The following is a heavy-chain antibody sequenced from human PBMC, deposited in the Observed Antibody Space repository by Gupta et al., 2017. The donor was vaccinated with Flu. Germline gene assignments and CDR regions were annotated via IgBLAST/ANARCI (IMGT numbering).Heavy chain of an antibody. CDR1: GGTFRNYA. Sequence: QVQLVQSGAEVKKPGSSVKVSCKASGGTFRNYAFSWVRQAPGQGLEWMGGIIPIFGRTNYAQRFQGRVTITADESASTAYMELNSLRSEDTAVFYCARTTISMMVLDKWFDPWGQGTLVTASS. V-gene: IGHV1-69*01. D-gene: IGHD3-22*01. J-gene: IGHJ5*02. CDR2: IIPIFGRT. CDR3: ARTTISMMVLDKWFDP.